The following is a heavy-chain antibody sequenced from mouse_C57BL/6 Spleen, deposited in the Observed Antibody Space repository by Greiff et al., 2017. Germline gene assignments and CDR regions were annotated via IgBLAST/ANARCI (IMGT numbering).Heavy chain of an antibody. Sequence: VQLKESEGGLVQPGSSMKLSCTASGFTFSDYYMAWVRQVPEKGLEWVANINYDGSSTYYLDSLKSRFIISRDNAKNILYLQMSSLKSEDTATYYCARGNSYAMDYWGQGTSVTVSS. CDR3: ARGNSYAMDY. V-gene: IGHV5-16*01. CDR2: INYDGSST. CDR1: GFTFSDYY. J-gene: IGHJ4*01.